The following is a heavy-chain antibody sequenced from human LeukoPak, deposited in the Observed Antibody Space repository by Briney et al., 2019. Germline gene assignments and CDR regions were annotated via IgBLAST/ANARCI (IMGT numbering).Heavy chain of an antibody. CDR2: INHDGTT. CDR1: GYSVNTIYY. J-gene: IGHJ4*02. D-gene: IGHD3-10*01. CDR3: AREGPMLDSGSYSKSVGY. V-gene: IGHV4-38-2*02. Sequence: SETLSLTCSVSGYSVNTIYYWDWIRQTPGKGLEFNGSINHDGTTYYNSALKSRVTISVDTTKHQFSLKVNSVTAADTAVYYCAREGPMLDSGSYSKSVGYWGQGILVTVSS.